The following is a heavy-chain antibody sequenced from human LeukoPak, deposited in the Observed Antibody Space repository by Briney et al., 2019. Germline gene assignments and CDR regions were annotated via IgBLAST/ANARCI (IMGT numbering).Heavy chain of an antibody. CDR2: MNPNSGNT. CDR1: GYTFTSYD. D-gene: IGHD3-3*01. J-gene: IGHJ6*02. Sequence: ASVKVSCKASGYTFTSYDINWVRQATGQGLEWMGWMNPNSGNTGYAQKFQGRVTMTRNTSISTAYMELGSLRSEDTAVYYCARWSDYYYGMDVWGQGTTVTVSS. CDR3: ARWSDYYYGMDV. V-gene: IGHV1-8*01.